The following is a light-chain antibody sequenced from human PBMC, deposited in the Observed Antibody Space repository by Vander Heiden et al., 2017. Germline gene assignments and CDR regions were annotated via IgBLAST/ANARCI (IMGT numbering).Light chain of an antibody. CDR3: RQSFTTPIT. CDR2: DAT. CDR1: QSISTN. Sequence: DIQWTQSPSSLSASVGDRVTIPCRASQSISTNLNWYQQRTGRPPKLLIYDATNMESGVTSRFSSSGSGTEFTITISSLQHEDFATYYCRQSFTTPITFAGGTKVEMK. V-gene: IGKV1-39*01. J-gene: IGKJ4*01.